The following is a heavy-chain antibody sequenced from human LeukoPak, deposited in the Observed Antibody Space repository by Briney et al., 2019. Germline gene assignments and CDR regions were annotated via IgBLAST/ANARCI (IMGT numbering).Heavy chain of an antibody. CDR2: IYCSGST. CDR3: ASSVDTAMARNFGY. CDR1: GGSISSGGYY. V-gene: IGHV4-31*03. D-gene: IGHD5-18*01. J-gene: IGHJ4*02. Sequence: SETLSLTCTVSGGSISSGGYYWSWIRQHPGKGLEWIGYIYCSGSTYYNPSLKSRVTISVDTSKNQFSLKLSSVTAADTAVYYCASSVDTAMARNFGYWGQGTLVTVSS.